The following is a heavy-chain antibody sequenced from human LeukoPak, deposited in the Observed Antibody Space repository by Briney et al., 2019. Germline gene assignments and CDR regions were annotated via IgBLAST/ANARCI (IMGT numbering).Heavy chain of an antibody. CDR1: GASVSSGGYY. CDR2: IHYSGNT. D-gene: IGHD2-2*01. V-gene: IGHV4-31*03. J-gene: IGHJ5*02. CDR3: ARVVPTASNGFDP. Sequence: SETLSLTCTVSGASVSSGGYYWSWIRQPPGKGLEWIGYIHYSGNTYYNPSLKSRVTISVDTSKDQFSLKLSSVTAADTAVYFRARVVPTASNGFDPWGQGILVTVSS.